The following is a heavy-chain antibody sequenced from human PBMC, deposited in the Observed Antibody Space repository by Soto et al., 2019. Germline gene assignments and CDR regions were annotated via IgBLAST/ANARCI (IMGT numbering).Heavy chain of an antibody. CDR1: GYTFTSYA. CDR2: INAGNGNT. J-gene: IGHJ6*02. CDR3: AGVGSVGDYYYYYGMDV. D-gene: IGHD2-2*01. Sequence: ASVKVSCKASGYTFTSYAMHWVRQAPGQRLEWMGWINAGNGNTKYSQKFQGRVTITRDTSASTAYMELSSLRSEDTAVYYCAGVGSVGDYYYYYGMDVWGQGTTVTVSS. V-gene: IGHV1-3*01.